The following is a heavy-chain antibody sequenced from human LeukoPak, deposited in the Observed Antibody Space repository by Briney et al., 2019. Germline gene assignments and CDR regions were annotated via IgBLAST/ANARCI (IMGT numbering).Heavy chain of an antibody. J-gene: IGHJ4*02. Sequence: SETLSLTCTVSGGSISSYYWSWIRQPPGKGLEWIGYIYYSGSTNYNPSLKSRVTISVDTSKNQFSLKLSSVTAADTAVYYCARGAYGGIFGVQYYFDYWGQGTLVTVSS. D-gene: IGHD3-3*01. CDR3: ARGAYGGIFGVQYYFDY. V-gene: IGHV4-59*01. CDR2: IYYSGST. CDR1: GGSISSYY.